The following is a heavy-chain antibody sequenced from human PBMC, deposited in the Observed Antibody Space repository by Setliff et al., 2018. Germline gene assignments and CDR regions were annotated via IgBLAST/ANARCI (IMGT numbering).Heavy chain of an antibody. D-gene: IGHD6-19*01. J-gene: IGHJ2*01. CDR1: GDSISSRTYY. V-gene: IGHV4-61*09. CDR2: IYTSWST. CDR3: ARSRTIAVKGGVFAV. Sequence: PSETLSLTCTVSGDSISSRTYYWSWIRQPAGKGLEWIGHIYTSWSTNYNPSLKSRLTISVDTSKNQFSLNLSSVTAADTAVYYCARSRTIAVKGGVFAVWGRGTLVTVSS.